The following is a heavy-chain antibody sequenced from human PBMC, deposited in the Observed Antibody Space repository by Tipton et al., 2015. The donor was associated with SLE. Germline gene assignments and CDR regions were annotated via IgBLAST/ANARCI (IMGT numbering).Heavy chain of an antibody. CDR2: IYHTGTT. CDR3: ARGETGLGYYYYGMDV. V-gene: IGHV4-59*12. D-gene: IGHD2-15*01. CDR1: GGSISSYY. J-gene: IGHJ6*02. Sequence: TLSLTCTVSGGSISSYYWSWIRQPPGEGLEWIGHIYHTGTTYYNPFLKSRLTLSVDTSKNQFFLNLSSVTAADTAVYYCARGETGLGYYYYGMDVWGQGTTVTVSS.